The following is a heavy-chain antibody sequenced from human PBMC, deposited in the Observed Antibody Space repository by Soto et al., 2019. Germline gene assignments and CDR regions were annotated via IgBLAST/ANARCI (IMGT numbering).Heavy chain of an antibody. D-gene: IGHD3-22*01. V-gene: IGHV3-73*02. J-gene: IGHJ4*02. Sequence: EVQLVESGGGLVRPGGSLKLSCAASGFTFSGSAMHWVRQGSGKGLEWVGRIRSRANSYATAYAASLKGRFTISRDDSKNTAYLQMNSLKTDDTAVYYCYGGPDYFDSRGPNWGQGTLVTVSS. CDR3: YGGPDYFDSRGPN. CDR2: IRSRANSYAT. CDR1: GFTFSGSA.